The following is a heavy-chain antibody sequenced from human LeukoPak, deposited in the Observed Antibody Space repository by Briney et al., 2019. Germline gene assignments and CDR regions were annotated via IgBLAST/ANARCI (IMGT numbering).Heavy chain of an antibody. CDR2: MNPNSGNT. D-gene: IGHD6-19*01. CDR3: ARSYSRGWYGYWFDP. V-gene: IGHV1-8*01. J-gene: IGHJ5*02. Sequence: GASEKVSCKASGYTFTSYDINWVRQAPGQGLEWMGWMNPNSGNTGYAQTFQGRVTMTRNTSISTAYMELSSLRSEDTAVYYCARSYSRGWYGYWFDPCGQGTLVTVSS. CDR1: GYTFTSYD.